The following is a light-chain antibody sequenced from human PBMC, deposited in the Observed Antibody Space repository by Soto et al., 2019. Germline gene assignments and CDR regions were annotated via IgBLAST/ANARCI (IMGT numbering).Light chain of an antibody. CDR3: QQSSTIPRT. Sequence: DIQMTQSPSTLSASVGDRVTITCRASQSISSWLAWYQQKPGKAPKVLIFDASSLESGVPSRFSGSGSATEFTLTISSLQPDDFATYYCQQSSTIPRTFGQGTKVDLK. V-gene: IGKV1-5*01. CDR1: QSISSW. J-gene: IGKJ1*01. CDR2: DAS.